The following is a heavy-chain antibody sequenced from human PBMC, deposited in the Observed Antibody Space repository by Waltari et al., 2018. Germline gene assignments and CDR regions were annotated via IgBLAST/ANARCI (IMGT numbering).Heavy chain of an antibody. D-gene: IGHD3-16*01. V-gene: IGHV4-34*01. Sequence: QVQLQQWGAGLLKPSETLSLTCAVSGGPFSDYYWSWIRQPPGKGLEWIGEINHSGNTNYNPSLKSRVTISVDTSKNQFSLKLSSATAADTAVYYCARDPTRLRTFDYWGQGTLVTVSS. CDR3: ARDPTRLRTFDY. J-gene: IGHJ4*02. CDR1: GGPFSDYY. CDR2: INHSGNT.